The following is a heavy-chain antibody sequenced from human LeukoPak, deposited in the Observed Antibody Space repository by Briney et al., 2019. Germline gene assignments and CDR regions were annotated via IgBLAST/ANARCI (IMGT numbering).Heavy chain of an antibody. Sequence: ASVKVSCKASGGTFSSYAISWVRQAPGQGLEWMGWINPNSGGTNYAQKFQGRVTMTRDRSISTAYMELSRLTSDDTAVYYCARASFWESPINWFAPWGQGTLVTVSS. CDR2: INPNSGGT. D-gene: IGHD3-16*01. CDR3: ARASFWESPINWFAP. CDR1: GGTFSSYA. J-gene: IGHJ5*02. V-gene: IGHV1-2*02.